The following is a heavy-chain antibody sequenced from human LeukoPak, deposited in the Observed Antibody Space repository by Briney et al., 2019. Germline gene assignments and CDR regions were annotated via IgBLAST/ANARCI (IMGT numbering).Heavy chain of an antibody. CDR2: IYYSGST. CDR3: ARVSVGGFDP. V-gene: IGHV4-59*01. D-gene: IGHD1-26*01. CDR1: GGSISSYY. Sequence: SETLSLTCTVSGGSISSYYWSWLRQPPGKGLEWIGYIYYSGSTNYNPSLKSRVTISVDTSKNQFSLKLSSVTAADTAVYYCARVSVGGFDPWGQGTLVTVSS. J-gene: IGHJ5*02.